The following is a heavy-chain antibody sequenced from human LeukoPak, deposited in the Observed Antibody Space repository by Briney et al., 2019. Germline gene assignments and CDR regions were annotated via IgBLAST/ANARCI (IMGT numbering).Heavy chain of an antibody. D-gene: IGHD4-17*01. CDR2: ISYDGSNK. CDR3: ARELVGDYLYYFDY. CDR1: GFTFSSYA. J-gene: IGHJ4*02. Sequence: GRSLRLSCAASGFTFSSYAMHWVRQAPGKGLEWVAVISYDGSNKYYADSVKGRFTISRDNSKNTLYLQMNSLRAEDTAVYYCARELVGDYLYYFDYWGQGTLVTVSS. V-gene: IGHV3-30*04.